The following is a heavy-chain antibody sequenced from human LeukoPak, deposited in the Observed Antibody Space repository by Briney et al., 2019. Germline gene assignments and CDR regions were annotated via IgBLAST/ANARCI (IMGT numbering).Heavy chain of an antibody. CDR3: AKDNYGGNGALDY. V-gene: IGHV3-23*01. CDR1: GFTFSSYA. CDR2: ISGSGGST. D-gene: IGHD4-23*01. Sequence: GGSLRPSCAASGFTFSSYAMSWVRQAPGKGLEWVSAISGSGGSTYYADSVKGRFTISRDNSKNTLYLQMNSLRAEDTAVYYCAKDNYGGNGALDYWGQGTLVTVSS. J-gene: IGHJ4*02.